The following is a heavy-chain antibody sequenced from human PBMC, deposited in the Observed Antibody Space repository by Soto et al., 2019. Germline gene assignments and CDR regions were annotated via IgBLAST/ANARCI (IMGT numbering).Heavy chain of an antibody. CDR1: GGSFSGYY. Sequence: SETLSLTCAVYGGSFSGYYWSWIRQPPGKGLEWIGEINHSGSTNYNPSLKSRVTISVDTSKNQFSLKLSSVTAADTAVYYCARGAGDYTRYYFDYWGQGTLVTVSS. D-gene: IGHD4-17*01. J-gene: IGHJ4*02. V-gene: IGHV4-34*01. CDR2: INHSGST. CDR3: ARGAGDYTRYYFDY.